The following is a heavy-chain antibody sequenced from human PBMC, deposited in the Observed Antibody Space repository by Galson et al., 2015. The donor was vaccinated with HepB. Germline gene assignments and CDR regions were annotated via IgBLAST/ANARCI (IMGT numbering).Heavy chain of an antibody. J-gene: IGHJ5*01. CDR1: GFTFRSYS. CDR3: ARSPSTWFDS. CDR2: ISSSSSAI. V-gene: IGHV3-48*04. Sequence: SLRLSCAASGFTFRSYSMNWVRQAPGKGLEWISYISSSSSAIYYADSMKGRFTVSRDNAQDSLYLEMSSLRAEDTAVYYCARSPSTWFDSWGRGTLVTVSS. D-gene: IGHD6-6*01.